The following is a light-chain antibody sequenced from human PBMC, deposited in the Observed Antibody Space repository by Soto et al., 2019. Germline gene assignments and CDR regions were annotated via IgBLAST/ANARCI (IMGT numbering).Light chain of an antibody. CDR2: LNSDGSH. Sequence: QLVLTQSPSASASLGASVKLTCTLSSGHSSYAIAWHQQQPEKGPRYLMKLNSDGSHSKGDGIPDRFSGSSSGAERYLTISSRQSEDEADYYCQTWGTSWVFGGGTQLTVL. J-gene: IGLJ3*02. V-gene: IGLV4-69*01. CDR3: QTWGTSWV. CDR1: SGHSSYA.